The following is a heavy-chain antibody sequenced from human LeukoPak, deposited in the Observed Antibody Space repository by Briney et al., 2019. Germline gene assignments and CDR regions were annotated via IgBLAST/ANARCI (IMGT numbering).Heavy chain of an antibody. CDR2: ISGSGGST. CDR3: AKSSGSYIFYFDY. J-gene: IGHJ4*02. D-gene: IGHD1-26*01. Sequence: GGPLRLSCAASGFTFSSYAMSWVRQAPGKGLEWVSAISGSGGSTYYADSVKGRFTISRDNSKNTLYLQMNSLRAEDTAVYYCAKSSGSYIFYFDYWGQGTLVTVSS. V-gene: IGHV3-23*01. CDR1: GFTFSSYA.